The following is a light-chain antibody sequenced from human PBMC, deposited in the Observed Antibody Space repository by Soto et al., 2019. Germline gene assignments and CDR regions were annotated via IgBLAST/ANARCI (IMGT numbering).Light chain of an antibody. J-gene: IGKJ5*01. Sequence: TMMTQSPDTLSVSPGERATLSCRASQSVNSNLAWYQKKPGQAPRLLIYAASTRATGIPARFSGSGSGTDFTLTISSLEPEDFAVYYCQQRTNGPPITFGQGTRLEI. CDR1: QSVNSN. CDR2: AAS. V-gene: IGKV3D-15*01. CDR3: QQRTNGPPIT.